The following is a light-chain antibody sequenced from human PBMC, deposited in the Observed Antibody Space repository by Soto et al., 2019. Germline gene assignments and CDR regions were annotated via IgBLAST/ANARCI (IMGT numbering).Light chain of an antibody. V-gene: IGKV1-5*03. CDR2: KAS. Sequence: DIQMTQSPSTLSGSVGDRVTITGRASQPISSWLAWYQQKPGKAPKLLIYKASTLESGVPSRFSGSGSGTEFTLTISSLQPDDFASYYCQHYSSYSEAFGQGTKVELK. CDR1: QPISSW. CDR3: QHYSSYSEA. J-gene: IGKJ1*01.